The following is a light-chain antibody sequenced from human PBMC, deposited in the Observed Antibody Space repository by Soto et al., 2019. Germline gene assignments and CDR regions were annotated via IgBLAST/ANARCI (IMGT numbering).Light chain of an antibody. CDR1: RSVGSN. J-gene: IGKJ1*01. CDR2: GAF. V-gene: IGKV3-15*01. CDR3: HQNDNWPPWT. Sequence: EVLMTQSPATLSVSPGERATLSCRASRSVGSNVAWYQQKPGQPPRLLIYGAFTRANGIPARFSGSGSGTEFTLTISSLQSEDFSVYYCHQNDNWPPWTFGQGTKVDIK.